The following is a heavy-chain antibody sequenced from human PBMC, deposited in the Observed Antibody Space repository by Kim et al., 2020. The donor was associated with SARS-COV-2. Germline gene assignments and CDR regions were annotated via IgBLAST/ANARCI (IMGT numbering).Heavy chain of an antibody. J-gene: IGHJ6*02. CDR1: GFTFSSYG. CDR2: ISYDGSNK. Sequence: GGSLRLSCAASGFTFSSYGMHWVRQAPGKGLEWVAVISYDGSNKYYADSVKGRFTISRDNSKNTLYLQMNSLRAEDTAVYYCAKDVRWGTTRNYYYYGMDVWGQGATVTVSS. V-gene: IGHV3-30*18. CDR3: AKDVRWGTTRNYYYYGMDV. D-gene: IGHD1-1*01.